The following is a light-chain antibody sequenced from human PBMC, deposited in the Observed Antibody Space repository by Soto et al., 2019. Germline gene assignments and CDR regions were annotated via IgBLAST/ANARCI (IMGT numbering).Light chain of an antibody. CDR3: QQYDSWT. CDR2: GAS. CDR1: QSISSPY. V-gene: IGKV3-20*01. J-gene: IGKJ1*01. Sequence: EIVLTQSPGTLSLSPGERATLSCRASQSISSPYLAWYQQKPDQAPRLLIDGASSRATGVPDRFSGSGSGTDFTLTISRLEPEDFAVYYCQQYDSWTFGQGTKVEIK.